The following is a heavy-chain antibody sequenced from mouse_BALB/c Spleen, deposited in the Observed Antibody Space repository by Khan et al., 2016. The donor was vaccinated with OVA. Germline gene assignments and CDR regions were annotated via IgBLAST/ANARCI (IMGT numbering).Heavy chain of an antibody. CDR2: IYPGNSDT. CDR1: GYSFTSYL. D-gene: IGHD1-3*01. Sequence: VQLQQSGTVLARPGASVKMSCKASGYSFTSYLIHWVKQRPGQGLEWIGDIYPGNSDTTYNQKFKDKAKLTAGTSATTAYMELSSLTNEDSACYYCARGGYSSFAYWGQGTLVTVSA. J-gene: IGHJ3*01. CDR3: ARGGYSSFAY. V-gene: IGHV1-5*01.